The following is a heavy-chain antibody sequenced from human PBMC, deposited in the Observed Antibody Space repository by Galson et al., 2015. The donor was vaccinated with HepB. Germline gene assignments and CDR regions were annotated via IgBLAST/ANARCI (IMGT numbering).Heavy chain of an antibody. D-gene: IGHD3-16*02. CDR3: ARGVWGSYRIDY. CDR1: GFPFDTNS. Sequence: SLRLSCAVSGFPFDTNSMNWVRQAPGKGLDWVSAISSNGNYKYYADSVKGRFTISRDNAKNSLYLQMDSLRAEDTAVYYCARGVWGSYRIDYWGQGALVTVSS. CDR2: ISSNGNYK. J-gene: IGHJ4*02. V-gene: IGHV3-21*01.